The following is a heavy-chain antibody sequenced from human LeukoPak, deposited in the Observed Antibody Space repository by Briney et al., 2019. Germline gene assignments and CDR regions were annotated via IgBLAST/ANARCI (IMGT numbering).Heavy chain of an antibody. Sequence: ASVKVCCKASGYTFTSYGISWVRQAPGQGLEWMGWISAYNGNRNYAQKLQGRVTMTTDTSTSTAYMELSSLRSEDTAVYYCASLFRRSNYYYYMDVWGKGTTVTISS. V-gene: IGHV1-18*01. CDR3: ASLFRRSNYYYYMDV. CDR1: GYTFTSYG. CDR2: ISAYNGNR. J-gene: IGHJ6*03.